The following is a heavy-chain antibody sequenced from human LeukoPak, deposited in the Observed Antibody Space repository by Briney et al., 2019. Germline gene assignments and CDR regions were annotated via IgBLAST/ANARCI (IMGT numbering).Heavy chain of an antibody. CDR2: IYSGGST. CDR3: ARDGSTVTAYGMDV. Sequence: GGSLRLSCAASGFTVSSNYMSWVRQAPGKGLEWVSVIYSGGSTYYADSVKGRFTISRDNSKNTLYLQMNSLRAEDTAVYYRARDGSTVTAYGMDVWGQGTTVTVSS. D-gene: IGHD4-17*01. CDR1: GFTVSSNY. J-gene: IGHJ6*02. V-gene: IGHV3-66*01.